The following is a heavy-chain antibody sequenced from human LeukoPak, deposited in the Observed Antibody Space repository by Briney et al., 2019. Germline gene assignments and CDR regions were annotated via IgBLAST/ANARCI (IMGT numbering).Heavy chain of an antibody. CDR3: ARDQGTMVRGRGVIPDWYFDL. V-gene: IGHV4-4*07. CDR2: IYTSGST. J-gene: IGHJ2*01. CDR1: GGSISSYY. Sequence: PSETLSLTCTVSGGSISSYYWSWIRQPAGKGLEWIGRIYTSGSTNYNPSLKSRVTMSVDTSKNQFSPKLSSVTAADTAVYYCARDQGTMVRGRGVIPDWYFDLWGRGTLVTVSS. D-gene: IGHD3-10*01.